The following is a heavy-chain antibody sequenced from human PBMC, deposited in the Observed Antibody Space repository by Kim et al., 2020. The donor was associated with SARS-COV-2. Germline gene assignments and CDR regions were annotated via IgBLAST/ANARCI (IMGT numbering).Heavy chain of an antibody. D-gene: IGHD5-18*01. J-gene: IGHJ4*02. CDR3: ARDRIQLWPLFDY. Sequence: YAQKLQGRVTMTTDSSTSTAYMERRSLRSDDTAVYYCARDRIQLWPLFDYWGQGTLVTVSS. V-gene: IGHV1-18*01.